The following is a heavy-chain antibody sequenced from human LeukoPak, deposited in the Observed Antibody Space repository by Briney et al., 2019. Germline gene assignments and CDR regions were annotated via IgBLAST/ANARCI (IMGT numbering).Heavy chain of an antibody. CDR3: ARSPTYYDFWSGLNFDY. J-gene: IGHJ4*02. D-gene: IGHD3-3*01. CDR1: GGSISSYC. CDR2: IYYSGST. V-gene: IGHV4-59*01. Sequence: SETLSLTCTVSGGSISSYCWSWIRQPPGKGLEWIGYIYYSGSTNYNPSLKSRVTISVDTSKNQFSLKLSSVTAADTAVYYCARSPTYYDFWSGLNFDYWGQGTLVTVSS.